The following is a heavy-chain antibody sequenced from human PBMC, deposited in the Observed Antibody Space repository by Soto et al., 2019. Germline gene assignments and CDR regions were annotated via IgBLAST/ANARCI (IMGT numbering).Heavy chain of an antibody. J-gene: IGHJ6*03. CDR3: ARGYVPLYYYYYMDV. D-gene: IGHD3-16*01. V-gene: IGHV4-34*01. Sequence: PSETLSLTCAVYGGSFSGYYWSWIRQPPGRGLEWIGEINHSGSTNYNPSLKSRVTISVDTSKNQFSLKLSSVTAADTAVYYCARGYVPLYYYYYMDVWGKGTTVTVSS. CDR1: GGSFSGYY. CDR2: INHSGST.